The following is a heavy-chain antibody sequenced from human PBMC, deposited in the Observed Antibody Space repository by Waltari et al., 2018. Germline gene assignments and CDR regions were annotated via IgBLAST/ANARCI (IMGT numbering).Heavy chain of an antibody. D-gene: IGHD6-13*01. CDR1: GFTFSSYA. J-gene: IGHJ5*02. CDR3: ARMISGSWYSLGWFDP. V-gene: IGHV3-30-3*01. Sequence: QVQLVESGGGVVQPGRSLRLSCAASGFTFSSYAMHWVRQAPGKGLEWVAVISYDGSNKYYADSVKGRFTISRDNSKNTLYLQMNSLRAEDTAVYYCARMISGSWYSLGWFDPWGQGTLVTVSS. CDR2: ISYDGSNK.